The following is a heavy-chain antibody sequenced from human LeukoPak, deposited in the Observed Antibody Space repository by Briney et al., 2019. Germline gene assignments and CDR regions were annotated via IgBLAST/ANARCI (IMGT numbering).Heavy chain of an antibody. Sequence: GASVKVSCKASGYTFTGYYMHWVRQAPGQGLEWMGWINPNSGGTNYAQKFQGWVTMTRDTSISTAYMELSRLRSDDTAVYYCARGALGQQLGPYYFDYWGQGTLVTVSS. CDR1: GYTFTGYY. CDR3: ARGALGQQLGPYYFDY. D-gene: IGHD6-13*01. CDR2: INPNSGGT. V-gene: IGHV1-2*04. J-gene: IGHJ4*02.